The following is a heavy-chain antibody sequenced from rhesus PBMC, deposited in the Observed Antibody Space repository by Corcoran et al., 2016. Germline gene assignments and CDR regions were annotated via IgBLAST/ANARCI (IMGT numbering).Heavy chain of an antibody. CDR2: IGGSRGST. Sequence: QVQLQESGPGLVKPSETMSLTCAVSGYSISSGYGWCWIRQPPGKGLEWIGYIGGSRGSTKYKPSRKSRVTISKATSKNQFSLRLSSVTAADTAVYYCARESVVVSVYFEFGGQGALVTVSS. CDR3: ARESVVVSVYFEF. V-gene: IGHV4-127*01. CDR1: GYSISSGYG. J-gene: IGHJ1*01. D-gene: IGHD2-27*01.